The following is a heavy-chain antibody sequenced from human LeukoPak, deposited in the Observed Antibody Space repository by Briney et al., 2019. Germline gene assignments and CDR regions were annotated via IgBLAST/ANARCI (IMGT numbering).Heavy chain of an antibody. J-gene: IGHJ5*02. CDR2: INHSGST. CDR3: AARMAVAGGWFDP. CDR1: GGSFSGYY. Sequence: SETLSLTCAVYGGSFSGYYWSWIRQPPGKGLEWIGEINHSGSTNYNPSLKSRVTISVDTSKNQFSLKLTSVAAADTAVYYCAARMAVAGGWFDPWGQGTLVTVSS. D-gene: IGHD6-13*01. V-gene: IGHV4-34*01.